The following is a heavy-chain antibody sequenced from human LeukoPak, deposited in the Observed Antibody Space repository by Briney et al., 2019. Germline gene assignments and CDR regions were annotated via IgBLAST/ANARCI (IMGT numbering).Heavy chain of an antibody. V-gene: IGHV1-46*01. CDR2: INPSGGST. J-gene: IGHJ4*02. CDR3: ARDIGRVVPAARDDY. CDR1: GYTFTSYY. D-gene: IGHD2-2*01. Sequence: AASVKVSCKASGYTFTSYYMHWVRQAPGQGLEWIGIINPSGGSTSYAQKFQGRVTMTRDTSTSTVYMELSSLRSEDTAVYYCARDIGRVVPAARDDYWGQGTLVTVSS.